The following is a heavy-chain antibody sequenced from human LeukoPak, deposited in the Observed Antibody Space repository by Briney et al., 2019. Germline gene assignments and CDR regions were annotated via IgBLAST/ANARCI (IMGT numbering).Heavy chain of an antibody. J-gene: IGHJ3*02. CDR1: GFTFSSYA. V-gene: IGHV3-23*01. CDR3: AKVGRGDYGDYDSDAFDI. Sequence: GGSLRLSCAASGFTFSSYAMSWVRQAPGKGLEWVSGISGSGGSTYYADSVKGRFTISRDNSKNTLYLQMNSLRAEDTAVYYCAKVGRGDYGDYDSDAFDIWGQGTMVTVSS. CDR2: ISGSGGST. D-gene: IGHD4-17*01.